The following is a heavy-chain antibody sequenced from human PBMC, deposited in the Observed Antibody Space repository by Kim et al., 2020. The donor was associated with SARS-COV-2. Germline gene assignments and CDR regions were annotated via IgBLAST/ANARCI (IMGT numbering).Heavy chain of an antibody. CDR2: INPSGGST. Sequence: ASVKVSCKASGYTFTSYYMHWVRQAPGQGLEWMGIINPSGGSTSYAQKFQGRVTMTRDTSTSTVYMELSSLRSEDTAVYYCARDLSRFVDLWGIVGASPLYNGMDVWGQGTKVTISS. CDR3: ARDLSRFVDLWGIVGASPLYNGMDV. V-gene: IGHV1-46*01. CDR1: GYTFTSYY. J-gene: IGHJ6*02. D-gene: IGHD1-26*01.